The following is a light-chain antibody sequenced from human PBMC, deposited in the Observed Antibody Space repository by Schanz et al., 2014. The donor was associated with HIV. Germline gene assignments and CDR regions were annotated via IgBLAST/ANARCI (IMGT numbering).Light chain of an antibody. Sequence: QSALTQPPSASGSPGQSVTISCTGTSSDVGGYNYVSWYQQHPGRAPKLIIYEVTKRPSGVPDRFSGTRSGNTASLTVSGLQAEDEADYYCSSYVGSNNPHVIFGGGTKLTVL. CDR3: SSYVGSNNPHVI. CDR2: EVT. CDR1: SSDVGGYNY. J-gene: IGLJ2*01. V-gene: IGLV2-8*01.